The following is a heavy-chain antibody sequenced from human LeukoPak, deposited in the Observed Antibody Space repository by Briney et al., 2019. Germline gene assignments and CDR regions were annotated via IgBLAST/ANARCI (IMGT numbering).Heavy chain of an antibody. CDR3: ASLSYDSNYYYMDV. D-gene: IGHD3-22*01. V-gene: IGHV4-61*02. CDR2: IYSSGST. Sequence: SETLSLTCAVSGGSISSGSYYWSWIRQPAGKGLEWIGRIYSSGSTNYNPSLKSRVTISVDTSKNQFSLKLSSVTAADTAVYYCASLSYDSNYYYMDVWGKGTTVTVSS. J-gene: IGHJ6*03. CDR1: GGSISSGSYY.